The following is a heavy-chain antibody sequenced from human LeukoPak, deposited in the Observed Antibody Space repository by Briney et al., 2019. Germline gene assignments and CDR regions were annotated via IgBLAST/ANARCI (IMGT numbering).Heavy chain of an antibody. CDR1: GYNFSNYW. CDR2: IYPGDSDT. J-gene: IGHJ4*02. CDR3: ARKANGMAAPFDS. V-gene: IGHV5-51*01. Sequence: GESLKISCEASGYNFSNYWINRVRQKPGKGLEWMGIIYPGDSDTRYGPSFQGHVTISADRSANTAYLQWSRLEASDTAKYFCARKANGMAAPFDSWAQGTLVTVSP. D-gene: IGHD6-13*01.